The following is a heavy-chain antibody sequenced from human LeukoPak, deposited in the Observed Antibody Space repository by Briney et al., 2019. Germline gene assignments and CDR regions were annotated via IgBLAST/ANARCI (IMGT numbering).Heavy chain of an antibody. D-gene: IGHD1-26*01. CDR3: ATGDGRYYQY. CDR2: ISANGGST. J-gene: IGHJ4*02. CDR1: GFIISNYA. V-gene: IGHV3-64*04. Sequence: PGGSLRLSCSASGFIISNYAMHWGRQAPGKGLEYVSAISANGGSTYYADSVKGRFTISRDNAKNSLYLQMNSRRAEDTAVYYCATGDGRYYQYWGAGTLVTVSP.